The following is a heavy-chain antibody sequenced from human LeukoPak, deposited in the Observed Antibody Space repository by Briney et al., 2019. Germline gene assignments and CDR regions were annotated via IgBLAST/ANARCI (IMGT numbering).Heavy chain of an antibody. D-gene: IGHD6-13*01. CDR3: AKTAGYSSSWYEDY. CDR2: ISANGVDT. V-gene: IGHV3-23*01. CDR1: GFTFSNHA. J-gene: IGHJ4*02. Sequence: PGGSQRLSCVASGFTFSNHAMTWVRQAPGKGLEWVSAISANGVDTFYAPSVKGRFTISRDNSKNTLYLQMNSLRAEDTAVYYCAKTAGYSSSWYEDYWGQGTLVTVSS.